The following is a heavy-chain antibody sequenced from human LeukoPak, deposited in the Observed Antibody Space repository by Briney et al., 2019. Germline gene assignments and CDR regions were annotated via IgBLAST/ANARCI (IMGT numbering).Heavy chain of an antibody. CDR1: GFTFSSYS. D-gene: IGHD3-22*01. Sequence: GGSLRLSCAASGFTFSSYSMNWVRQAPGKGLEWVSSISSSSSYIYYADSVKGRFTISRDNAKNSLYLQMNSLRAEDTAVYYCARVDSSGYYYTFWGQGTLVTVSS. CDR3: ARVDSSGYYYTF. J-gene: IGHJ4*02. V-gene: IGHV3-21*01. CDR2: ISSSSSYI.